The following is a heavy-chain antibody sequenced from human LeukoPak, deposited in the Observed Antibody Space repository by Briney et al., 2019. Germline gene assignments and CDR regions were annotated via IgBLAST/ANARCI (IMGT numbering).Heavy chain of an antibody. CDR3: ASQTYYYDSSGSNAFDI. CDR1: GGSISSYY. Sequence: KSSETLSLTCTVSGGSISSYYWSWIRQPAGRGLEWIGRIQSSGSTNYNPSLKSRVTMSVDTSKNQFSLKLSSVAAADTAVYYCASQTYYYDSSGSNAFDIWGQGTMVTVSS. V-gene: IGHV4-4*07. J-gene: IGHJ3*02. CDR2: IQSSGST. D-gene: IGHD3-22*01.